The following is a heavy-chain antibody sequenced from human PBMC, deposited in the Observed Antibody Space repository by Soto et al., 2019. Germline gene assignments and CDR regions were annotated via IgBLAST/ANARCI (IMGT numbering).Heavy chain of an antibody. CDR3: ARTTAVPNTLRSGYFFDY. CDR1: GGSVSDKTYY. V-gene: IGHV4-61*01. J-gene: IGHJ4*02. CDR2: VYYSGTT. D-gene: IGHD4-17*01. Sequence: SETLSLTCSVSGGSVSDKTYYWSWIRQPPGKRLEWIGYVYYSGTTNYNPSLKSRVTISVDLSKNRFSLRLSSVTTADTALYYCARTTAVPNTLRSGYFFDYWGQGTLVTVSS.